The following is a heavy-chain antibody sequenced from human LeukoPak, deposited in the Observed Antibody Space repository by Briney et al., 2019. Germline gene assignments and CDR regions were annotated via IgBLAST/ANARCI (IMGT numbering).Heavy chain of an antibody. CDR1: GGSISSYY. J-gene: IGHJ4*02. Sequence: PSETLSLTCTVSGGSISSYYWSWIRQTPGKGLEWIGYIYDTGRTNYNPSLKSRVTISVDTSKNQFSLKLSSVTAADSAVYYCARESGLQWLAFDYWGQGTLVTVSS. V-gene: IGHV4-59*01. CDR2: IYDTGRT. D-gene: IGHD6-19*01. CDR3: ARESGLQWLAFDY.